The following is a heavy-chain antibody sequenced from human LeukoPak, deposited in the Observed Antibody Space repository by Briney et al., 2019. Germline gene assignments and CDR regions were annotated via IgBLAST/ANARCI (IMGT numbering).Heavy chain of an antibody. J-gene: IGHJ4*02. V-gene: IGHV1-46*01. CDR1: GYTFTSYG. CDR3: ARGSYYYDSSGYADY. CDR2: INPSGGST. Sequence: ASVKVSCKASGYTFTSYGIIWVRQAPGQGLEWMGIINPSGGSTSYAQKFQGRVTMTRDTSTSTVYMELSSLRFEDMAVYYCARGSYYYDSSGYADYWGQGTLVTVSS. D-gene: IGHD3-22*01.